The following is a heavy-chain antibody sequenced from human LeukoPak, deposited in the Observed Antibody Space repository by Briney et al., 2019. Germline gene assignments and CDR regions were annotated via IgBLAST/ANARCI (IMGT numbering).Heavy chain of an antibody. CDR1: GYTFTGYY. V-gene: IGHV1-2*02. J-gene: IGHJ3*02. CDR3: ARERKVGRHAFDI. Sequence: ASVKVSCKTSGYTFTGYYMHWVRQAPGQGLEWMGWINPNSGGTNYAQKFQGRVTMTRDTSISTAYMELSRLRSDDTAVYYCARERKVGRHAFDIWGQGTMVTVSS. D-gene: IGHD1-26*01. CDR2: INPNSGGT.